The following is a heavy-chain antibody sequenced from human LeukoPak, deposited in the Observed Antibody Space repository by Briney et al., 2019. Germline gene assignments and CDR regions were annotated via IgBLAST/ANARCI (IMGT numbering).Heavy chain of an antibody. D-gene: IGHD6-13*01. CDR2: NNSNSGGT. V-gene: IGHV1-2*02. Sequence: VSETVSCKAPGYTFNGYYMQWVRQDPGHALEWTGWNNSNSGGTKYAQQIQGRVAMTSDTSISTSYMELSRRISDDTAVYYCAREGAAGTTTSPGFDPWGQGTLVTVSS. CDR3: AREGAAGTTTSPGFDP. J-gene: IGHJ5*02. CDR1: GYTFNGYY.